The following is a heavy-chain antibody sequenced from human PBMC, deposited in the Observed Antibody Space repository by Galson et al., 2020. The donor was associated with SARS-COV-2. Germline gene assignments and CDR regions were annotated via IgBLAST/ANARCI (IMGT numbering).Heavy chain of an antibody. J-gene: IGHJ3*02. D-gene: IGHD2-21*02. CDR3: ARAWAYCGGDCLFGDAFDI. V-gene: IGHV3-66*01. CDR2: IYSGGST. CDR1: GFTVSSNY. Sequence: GESLKISCAASGFTVSSNYMSWVRQAPGKGLEWVSVIYSGGSTYYADSVKGRFTISRDNSKNTLYLQMNSLRAEDTAVYYCARAWAYCGGDCLFGDAFDIWGQGTMVTVSS.